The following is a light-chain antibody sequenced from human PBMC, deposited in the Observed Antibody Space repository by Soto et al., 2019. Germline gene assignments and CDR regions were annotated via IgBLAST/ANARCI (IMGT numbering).Light chain of an antibody. Sequence: LTQPPSVSGSPGQSVAISCTGTSSDVGSYNRVSWYQQPPGTAPKLMIFDVSNRPSGVPDRFSGSKSGNTASLTISGLQAEDEADYYCSSYTISSTYVFGTGTKVTVL. CDR2: DVS. CDR3: SSYTISSTYV. CDR1: SSDVGSYNR. V-gene: IGLV2-18*02. J-gene: IGLJ1*01.